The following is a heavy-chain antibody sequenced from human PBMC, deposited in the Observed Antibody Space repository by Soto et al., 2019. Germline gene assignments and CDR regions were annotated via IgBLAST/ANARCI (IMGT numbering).Heavy chain of an antibody. D-gene: IGHD2-15*01. CDR1: GGTFSSYA. CDR2: IIPIFGTA. V-gene: IGHV1-69*12. J-gene: IGHJ6*02. Sequence: QVQLVQSGAEVKKPGSSVKVSCKASGGTFSSYAISWVRQAPGQGLEWMGGIIPIFGTANYAQKLQGRVTITADESTRTAYMALSSLSSEDAAVYYCARFQLVVAARYYYYGMDVWGQGTPVTVSS. CDR3: ARFQLVVAARYYYYGMDV.